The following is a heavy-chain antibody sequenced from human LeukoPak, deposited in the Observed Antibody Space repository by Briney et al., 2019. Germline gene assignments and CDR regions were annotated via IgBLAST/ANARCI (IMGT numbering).Heavy chain of an antibody. V-gene: IGHV4-59*11. Sequence: SETLSLTCTVSGGSISSHYWSWIRQPPGKGLEWIGYIYYSGSTNYNPSLKSRVTISVDTSKNQFSLKLSSVTAADTAVYYCARGPPPLMAARPSWYFDLWGRGTLVTVSS. D-gene: IGHD6-6*01. J-gene: IGHJ2*01. CDR2: IYYSGST. CDR3: ARGPPPLMAARPSWYFDL. CDR1: GGSISSHY.